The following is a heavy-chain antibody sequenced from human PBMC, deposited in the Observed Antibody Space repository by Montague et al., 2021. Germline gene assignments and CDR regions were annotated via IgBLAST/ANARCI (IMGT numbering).Heavy chain of an antibody. D-gene: IGHD2-15*01. CDR1: GGSISSNSYW. J-gene: IGHJ5*02. CDR2: TFNTGSS. Sequence: SETLSPTRTVSGGSISSNSYWWAWIRQPPGKGLEYVGTTFNTGSSYYSPSLKSRVTISVDTSKNQFSLRLSAVTAADTAVYYCARSLYCIGGSCYSGFDPWGQGTLVTVSS. V-gene: IGHV4-39*01. CDR3: ARSLYCIGGSCYSGFDP.